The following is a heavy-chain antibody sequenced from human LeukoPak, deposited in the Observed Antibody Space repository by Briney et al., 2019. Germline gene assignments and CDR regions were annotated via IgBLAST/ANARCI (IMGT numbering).Heavy chain of an antibody. V-gene: IGHV4-34*01. CDR1: GGSFSGYY. J-gene: IGHJ3*02. Sequence: SETLSLTCAVYGGSFSGYYWSWIRQPPGKTLEWIGSIYSSGSTYYNSSLKSRVIILIDTAKNHFSLNLSSVTAADTAVYYCARSDGYGLVGIWGQGTMVTVSS. CDR3: ARSDGYGLVGI. D-gene: IGHD3-10*01. CDR2: IYSSGST.